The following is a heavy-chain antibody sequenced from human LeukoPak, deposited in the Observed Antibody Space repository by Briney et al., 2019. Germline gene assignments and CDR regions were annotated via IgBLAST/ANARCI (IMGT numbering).Heavy chain of an antibody. V-gene: IGHV4-61*01. Sequence: KPSQTLSLTCTVSGGSVSSGSYYWSWIRQPPGKGLEWIGYIYYSGSTNYNPSLKSRVTISVDTSKNQFSLKLSSVTAADTAVYYCARSVWLLHPLAARPIYGMGVWGQGTTVTVSS. CDR1: GGSVSSGSYY. CDR2: IYYSGST. D-gene: IGHD3-22*01. J-gene: IGHJ6*02. CDR3: ARSVWLLHPLAARPIYGMGV.